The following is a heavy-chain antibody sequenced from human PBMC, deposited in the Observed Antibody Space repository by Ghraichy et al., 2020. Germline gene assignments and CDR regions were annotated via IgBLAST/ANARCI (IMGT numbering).Heavy chain of an antibody. V-gene: IGHV3-48*02. CDR2: ISSSSSTI. Sequence: GESLNISCAASGFTFSSYSMNWVRQAPGKGLEWVSYISSSSSTIYYADSVKGRFTISRDNAKNSLYLQMNSLRDEDTAVYYCARALLGWGIQGYYFDYWGQGTLVTVSS. CDR3: ARALLGWGIQGYYFDY. J-gene: IGHJ4*02. D-gene: IGHD6-19*01. CDR1: GFTFSSYS.